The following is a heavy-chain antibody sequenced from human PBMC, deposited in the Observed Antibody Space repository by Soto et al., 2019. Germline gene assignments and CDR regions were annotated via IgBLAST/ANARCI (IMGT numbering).Heavy chain of an antibody. CDR1: GFTLSSYG. V-gene: IGHV3-33*01. CDR2: IWYDGSNK. Sequence: QVQLVESGGGVVQPGRSLRLSCAASGFTLSSYGMHWVRQAPGKGLEWVAVIWYDGSNKYYADSVKGRFTISRDNSKNTLYLQTNSLRAEDTAVYYCARERSLRENWFDPWGQGTLVTVSS. CDR3: ARERSLRENWFDP. J-gene: IGHJ5*02. D-gene: IGHD3-16*02.